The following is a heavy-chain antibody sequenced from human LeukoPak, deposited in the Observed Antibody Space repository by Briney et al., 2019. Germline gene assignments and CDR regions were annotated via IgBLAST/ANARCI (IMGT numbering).Heavy chain of an antibody. CDR1: GFTFSSYG. Sequence: PGGSLRLSCAASGFTFSSYGMHWVRQAPGKGLEWVAVISYDGSNKYYADSVKGRFTISRDNSKNTLYLQMNSLRAEDTAVYYCAYSSQTYGMDVWGQGTTVTVFS. J-gene: IGHJ6*02. CDR3: AYSSQTYGMDV. V-gene: IGHV3-30*03. D-gene: IGHD4-11*01. CDR2: ISYDGSNK.